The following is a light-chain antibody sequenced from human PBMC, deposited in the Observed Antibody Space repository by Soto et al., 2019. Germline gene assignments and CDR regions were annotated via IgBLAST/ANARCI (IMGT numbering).Light chain of an antibody. J-gene: IGLJ1*01. CDR3: SSYTSSSTYA. Sequence: QSALTQPTSVSGSPGQSITISCTRTSSDVGGYNYVSWYQQHPGKAPKLMIYEVSNRPSGVSNRFSGSKSGNTASLTISGLQAEDEADYYCSSYTSSSTYAFGTGTKVTVL. CDR2: EVS. CDR1: SSDVGGYNY. V-gene: IGLV2-14*01.